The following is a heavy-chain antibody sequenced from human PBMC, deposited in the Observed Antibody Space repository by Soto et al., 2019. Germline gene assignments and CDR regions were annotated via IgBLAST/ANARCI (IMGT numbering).Heavy chain of an antibody. J-gene: IGHJ4*02. D-gene: IGHD5-18*01. CDR2: IKSKTDGGTT. CDR1: GFTFSNAW. Sequence: EVQLVESGGGLVKPGGSLRLSCAASGFTFSNAWMSWVRQAPGKGLEWVGRIKSKTDGGTTDYAAPVKGRFTISRDDSENTLYLQMNSLKTEDTAVYYCTTDFIQLWLRVVFDYWGQGTLVTVSS. CDR3: TTDFIQLWLRVVFDY. V-gene: IGHV3-15*01.